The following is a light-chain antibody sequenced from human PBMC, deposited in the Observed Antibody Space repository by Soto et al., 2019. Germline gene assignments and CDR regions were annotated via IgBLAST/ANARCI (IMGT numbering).Light chain of an antibody. Sequence: DIQMTQSPSSLFASVGDRVTITCRASQSISNYLNWYQQKPGQAPKLLIYAASTLRSGVPSRFSGSGSGTGFTLTISSLQHEDSATYYCQQSYNSRTFGQGTKVEIK. CDR1: QSISNY. CDR3: QQSYNSRT. CDR2: AAS. V-gene: IGKV1-39*01. J-gene: IGKJ1*01.